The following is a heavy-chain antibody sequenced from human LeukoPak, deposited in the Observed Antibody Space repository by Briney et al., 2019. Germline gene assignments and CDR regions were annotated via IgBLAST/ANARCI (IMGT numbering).Heavy chain of an antibody. Sequence: ASVKVSCKASGYTFTSYSISWVRQAPGQGLEWMGWISAYNGNTNYAQKVKGRVTMTTDTSTSTAYMELRSLKSDDTAVYYCARASYCSDGSCYSDYWGQGTLVTVSS. D-gene: IGHD2-15*01. CDR1: GYTFTSYS. CDR3: ARASYCSDGSCYSDY. CDR2: ISAYNGNT. J-gene: IGHJ4*02. V-gene: IGHV1-18*01.